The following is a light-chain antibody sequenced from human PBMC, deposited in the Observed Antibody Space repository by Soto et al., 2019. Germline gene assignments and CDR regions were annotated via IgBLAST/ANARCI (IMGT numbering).Light chain of an antibody. CDR1: QTVISY. Sequence: EIVLTQSPSTLCLSLGERVTVSCRSSQTVISYLAWYQQKPGQAPRLLTSDASKRATGIPAGFSGSGSGTDLTLTFTSRKPEDFPVIYGQQRSNCPISFGEGTRWMS. CDR2: DAS. CDR3: QQRSNCPIS. V-gene: IGKV3-11*01. J-gene: IGKJ4*01.